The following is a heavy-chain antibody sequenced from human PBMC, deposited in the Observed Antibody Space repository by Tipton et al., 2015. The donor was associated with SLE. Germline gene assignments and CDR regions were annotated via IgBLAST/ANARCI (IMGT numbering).Heavy chain of an antibody. CDR1: GGSISSYY. CDR3: ARGGGSFPGYYFDY. Sequence: LRLSCTVSGGSISSYYWSWIRQPPGKGLEWIGDIYTSGSTNYNPSLKSRVTISVDTSKNQFSLKLSSVTAADTAVYYCARGGGSFPGYYFDYWGQGTLVTVSS. CDR2: IYTSGST. D-gene: IGHD1-26*01. V-gene: IGHV4-4*08. J-gene: IGHJ4*02.